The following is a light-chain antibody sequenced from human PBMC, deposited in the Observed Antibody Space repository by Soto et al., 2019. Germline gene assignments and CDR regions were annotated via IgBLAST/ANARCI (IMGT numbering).Light chain of an antibody. CDR1: QTISSW. V-gene: IGKV1-5*03. CDR2: KAS. J-gene: IGKJ2*01. Sequence: DIQMTQSPSTLSASVGDRVTITCRASQTISSWLAWYQQKPGKAPNLLIYKASTLESGVPSRFSGGGSGTEVTLTISSLQPDDFATYFCQQYNSYPYTFGQGTKLEIK. CDR3: QQYNSYPYT.